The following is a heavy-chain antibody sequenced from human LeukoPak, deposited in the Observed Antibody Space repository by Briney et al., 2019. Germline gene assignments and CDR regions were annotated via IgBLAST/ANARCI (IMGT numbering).Heavy chain of an antibody. J-gene: IGHJ4*02. CDR1: GYTFTGYY. D-gene: IGHD3-9*01. Sequence: ASVKVSCKASGYTFTGYYMHWVRQAPGQGLEWMGWINPNSGGTNYAQKFQGRVTMTRDTSISTAYMGLSRLRSDDTAVYYCARDLIGVHENWLSTNNLDYWGQGTLVTVSS. CDR2: INPNSGGT. CDR3: ARDLIGVHENWLSTNNLDY. V-gene: IGHV1-2*02.